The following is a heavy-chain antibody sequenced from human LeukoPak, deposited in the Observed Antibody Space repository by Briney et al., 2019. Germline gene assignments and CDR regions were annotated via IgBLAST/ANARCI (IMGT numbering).Heavy chain of an antibody. CDR3: TTERDYYDSSGLDR. V-gene: IGHV3-15*01. J-gene: IGHJ5*02. Sequence: GGSLRLSCAASGFTFSSYAMSWVRQAPGKGLEWLGRIKSRTDGGTSDYAAPVKGRFTISRHDSKDTLYLQMKSLKTEDTAVYYCTTERDYYDSSGLDRWGQGTLVTVSS. D-gene: IGHD3-22*01. CDR2: IKSRTDGGTS. CDR1: GFTFSSYA.